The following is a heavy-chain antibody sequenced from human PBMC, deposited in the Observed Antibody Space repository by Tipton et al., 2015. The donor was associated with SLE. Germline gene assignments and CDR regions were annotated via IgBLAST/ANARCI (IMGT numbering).Heavy chain of an antibody. V-gene: IGHV3-30*02. CDR3: ASRRLGSAYPHDAFDI. CDR1: GFNFSSYG. CDR2: IRYDESNK. D-gene: IGHD3-22*01. J-gene: IGHJ3*02. Sequence: SLRLSCAASGFNFSSYGMHWVRQAPGKGLEWVAFIRYDESNKYYADSVKGRFTISRDNSKNTLYLQMNSLRAEDTAVYYCASRRLGSAYPHDAFDIWGQGTMVTVSS.